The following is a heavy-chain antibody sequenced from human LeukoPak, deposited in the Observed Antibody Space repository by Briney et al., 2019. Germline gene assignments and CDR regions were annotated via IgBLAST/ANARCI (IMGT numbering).Heavy chain of an antibody. CDR3: ATGPLTGTTRDLLDP. D-gene: IGHD1-20*01. CDR2: IIPIFGTA. V-gene: IGHV1-69*05. Sequence: SVKVSCKASGGTFSSYAISWVRQAPGQGLEWMGGIIPIFGTANYAQKFQGRVTITTDESTSTAYMELSSLRSEDTAVYYCATGPLTGTTRDLLDPWGQGTLVTVSS. J-gene: IGHJ5*02. CDR1: GGTFSSYA.